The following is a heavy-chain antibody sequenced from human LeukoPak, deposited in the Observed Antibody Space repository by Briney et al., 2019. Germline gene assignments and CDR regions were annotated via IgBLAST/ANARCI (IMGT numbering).Heavy chain of an antibody. CDR2: IWHSGDT. CDR1: GFYISSGYY. CDR3: ARAPRSSWPDHFDY. V-gene: IGHV4-38-2*02. Sequence: KPSETLSLTCTVSGFYISSGYYWGWIRQPPGKGLEWIGSIWHSGDTYYNPSLKSRLTISIDTSKNQFSLKLTSVTAADTAMYYCARAPRSSWPDHFDYWGQGTLVTVSS. D-gene: IGHD6-13*01. J-gene: IGHJ4*02.